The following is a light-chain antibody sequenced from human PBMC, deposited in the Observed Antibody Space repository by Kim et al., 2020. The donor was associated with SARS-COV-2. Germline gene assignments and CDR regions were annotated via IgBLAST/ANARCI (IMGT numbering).Light chain of an antibody. V-gene: IGLV1-44*01. CDR3: AAWDDSMDGPV. CDR1: SFNIGSNT. CDR2: NKN. J-gene: IGLJ3*02. Sequence: QSVLTQPPSTSGTPGQRVTISCSGSSFNIGSNTVNWYQQLPGTAPKLLIYNKNQRPSGVPDRFSGSKSGTTAALAISGRQSEDDADYYCAAWDDSMDGPVFGGGTKLTVL.